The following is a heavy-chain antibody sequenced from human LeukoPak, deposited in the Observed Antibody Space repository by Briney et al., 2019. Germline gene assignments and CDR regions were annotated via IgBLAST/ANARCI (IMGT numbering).Heavy chain of an antibody. CDR1: GFTFDDYA. D-gene: IGHD4-17*01. CDR3: AKVGGDYGDYNWFDP. Sequence: GGSLRLSCAASGFTFDDYAMHWVRQAPGKGLEWVSGISWNSGSIGYADSVKGRFTISRDNAKNSLYLQMNSLRAEDTAVYYCAKVGGDYGDYNWFDPWGQGTLVTVSS. CDR2: ISWNSGSI. J-gene: IGHJ5*02. V-gene: IGHV3-9*01.